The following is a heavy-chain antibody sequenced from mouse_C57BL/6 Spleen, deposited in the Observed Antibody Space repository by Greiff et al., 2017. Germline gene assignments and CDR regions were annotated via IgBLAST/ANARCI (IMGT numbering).Heavy chain of an antibody. D-gene: IGHD1-1*01. CDR2: ISSGGDYI. V-gene: IGHV5-9-1*02. CDR1: GFTFSSYA. J-gene: IGHJ3*01. Sequence: EVQGVESGEGLVKPGGSLKLSCAASGFTFSSYAMSWVRQTPEKRLEWVAYISSGGDYIYYADTVKGRFTINRDNARNTLYLQMSSLKSEDTAMYYCTREGDYYGSSPWFAYWGQGTLVTVSA. CDR3: TREGDYYGSSPWFAY.